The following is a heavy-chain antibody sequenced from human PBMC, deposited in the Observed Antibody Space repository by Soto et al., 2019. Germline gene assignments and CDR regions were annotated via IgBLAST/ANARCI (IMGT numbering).Heavy chain of an antibody. Sequence: QVQLVQSGAEVKKPGASVKVSCKASGDTFTDYYIHWVRQAPGQGLEWMGTVNPSGGHTTYAQHCLGRMTXTXXXFXXTGYVELSSLPSEDTAVYYCARGGHVVVVTAALDYWGQGTLVTVSS. CDR1: GDTFTDYY. J-gene: IGHJ4*02. V-gene: IGHV1-46*01. CDR3: ARGGHVVVVTAALDY. D-gene: IGHD2-21*02. CDR2: VNPSGGHT.